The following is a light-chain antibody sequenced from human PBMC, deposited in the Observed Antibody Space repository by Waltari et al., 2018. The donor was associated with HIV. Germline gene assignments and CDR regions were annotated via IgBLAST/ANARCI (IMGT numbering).Light chain of an antibody. CDR3: QQYHGSPLT. V-gene: IGKV3-20*01. Sequence: EIVLTQSPGALSFFPGERATLSCRASQTISSNYLAWYQYKPGQAPRLLIYDASMRATAIPARFSGGGSGTDFTITINRLEPEDFAVYYCQQYHGSPLTFGGGTTVE. J-gene: IGKJ4*01. CDR2: DAS. CDR1: QTISSNY.